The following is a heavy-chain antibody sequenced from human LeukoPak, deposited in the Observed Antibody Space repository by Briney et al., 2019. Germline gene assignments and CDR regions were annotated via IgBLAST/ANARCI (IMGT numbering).Heavy chain of an antibody. CDR2: IYSDDTT. V-gene: IGHV3-53*01. CDR1: GFTASGNY. Sequence: GGSLRLSCAVSGFTASGNYMSWIRQGPGKGLEWVSLIYSDDTTLYADSVKGRFTISRDISKNTLYLQMSSLRAEDTAVYYCARRAGGYSHPYDYWGQGVLVTVSS. D-gene: IGHD4-23*01. J-gene: IGHJ4*02. CDR3: ARRAGGYSHPYDY.